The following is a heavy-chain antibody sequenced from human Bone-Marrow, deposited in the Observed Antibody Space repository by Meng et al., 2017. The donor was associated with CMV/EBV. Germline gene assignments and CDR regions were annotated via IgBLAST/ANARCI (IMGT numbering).Heavy chain of an antibody. D-gene: IGHD4-17*01. CDR1: GGSISSRSW. Sequence: AGSGGSISSRSWWSWDRQPPGKGLEWIGEIYHSGSTNYNPSLKSRVTISVDKSKNQFSLKLSSVTAADTAVYYCARSTDYGDYYFDYWGQGTLVTVSS. CDR2: IYHSGST. CDR3: ARSTDYGDYYFDY. V-gene: IGHV4-4*02. J-gene: IGHJ4*02.